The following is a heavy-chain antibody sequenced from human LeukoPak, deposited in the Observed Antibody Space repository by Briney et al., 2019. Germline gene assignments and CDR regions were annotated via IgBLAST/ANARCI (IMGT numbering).Heavy chain of an antibody. CDR1: GFTFSSYS. V-gene: IGHV3-21*05. D-gene: IGHD5-24*01. Sequence: PGGSLRLSCAASGFTFSSYSMSWVRQAPGKGLEWVSYISSSSSYIYYADSVKGRFTISRDNSKNTLYLQMNSLRAEDTAVYYCAKGRDGYNPRLIYYFDYWGQGTLVTVSS. CDR2: ISSSSSYI. J-gene: IGHJ4*02. CDR3: AKGRDGYNPRLIYYFDY.